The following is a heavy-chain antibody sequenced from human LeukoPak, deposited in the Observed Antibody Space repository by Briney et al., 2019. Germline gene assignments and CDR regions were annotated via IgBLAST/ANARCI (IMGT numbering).Heavy chain of an antibody. Sequence: ASVKVSCKASGYTFTGYFMHWVRQAPGQGLEWMGWINPKSGGTDYAQKFQGRVTMTRDTSISTAYMELSRLRSDDTAVYYCAVSPVATHYFDYWGQGTLVTVSS. CDR3: AVSPVATHYFDY. D-gene: IGHD4-23*01. CDR2: INPKSGGT. V-gene: IGHV1-2*02. J-gene: IGHJ4*02. CDR1: GYTFTGYF.